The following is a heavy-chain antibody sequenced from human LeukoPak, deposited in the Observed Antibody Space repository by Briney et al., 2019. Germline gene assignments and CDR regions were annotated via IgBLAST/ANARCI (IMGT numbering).Heavy chain of an antibody. Sequence: PSETLSLTCAVYGGSFSGYYWSWTRQPPGKGLEWIGEINHSGSTNYNPSLKSRVTISVDTSNNQFSLKLSSVPAADTAVYYCARGYSSSWRTIAYWGEGTLVTVSS. J-gene: IGHJ4*02. CDR2: INHSGST. CDR3: ARGYSSSWRTIAY. D-gene: IGHD6-13*01. CDR1: GGSFSGYY. V-gene: IGHV4-34*01.